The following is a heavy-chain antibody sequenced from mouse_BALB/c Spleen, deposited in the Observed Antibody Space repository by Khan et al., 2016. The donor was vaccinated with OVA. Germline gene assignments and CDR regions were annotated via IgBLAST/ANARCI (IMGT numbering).Heavy chain of an antibody. CDR1: GYTFSDYY. J-gene: IGHJ3*01. V-gene: IGHV1-77*01. CDR2: IYPGRGNT. Sequence: QVQLQQPGAELARPGASVKLSCKASGYTFSDYYINWVKQRTGQGLEWIGEIYPGRGNTYYNEKFKGKATLTADQSSSTAYMQFSSLTSEDSAVYFCARSGTGSFLYWGQGTLVTVSA. D-gene: IGHD4-1*01. CDR3: ARSGTGSFLY.